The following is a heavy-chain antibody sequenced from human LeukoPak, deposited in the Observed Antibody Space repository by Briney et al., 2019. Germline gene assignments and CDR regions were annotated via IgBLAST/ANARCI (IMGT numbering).Heavy chain of an antibody. J-gene: IGHJ4*02. CDR3: VREEGY. CDR2: IKQDGSHK. V-gene: IGHV3-7*01. Sequence: GGSLRLSCAASGFTFSTYWMYWVRQAPGKGLEWVANIKQDGSHKYYVDSVKGRSTISRDNAKNSLYLQMNSLRVEDTAVYYCVREEGYWGQGTLVTVSS. CDR1: GFTFSTYW.